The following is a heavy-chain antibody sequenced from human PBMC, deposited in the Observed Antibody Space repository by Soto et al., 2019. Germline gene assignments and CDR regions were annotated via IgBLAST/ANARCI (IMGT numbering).Heavy chain of an antibody. CDR3: ARGKEAVAPRGAFDI. J-gene: IGHJ3*02. CDR2: IIPIFGTA. D-gene: IGHD6-19*01. V-gene: IGHV1-69*13. Sequence: SVKVSCKASGGTFSSYAISWVRQAPGQGLEWMGGIIPIFGTANYAQKFQGRVTITADESTSTAYMELSSLRSEDTAVYYCARGKEAVAPRGAFDIWGQGTMVTVSS. CDR1: GGTFSSYA.